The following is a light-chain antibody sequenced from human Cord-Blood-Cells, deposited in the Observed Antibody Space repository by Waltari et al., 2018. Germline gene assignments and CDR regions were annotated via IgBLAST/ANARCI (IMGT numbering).Light chain of an antibody. CDR1: QSISSY. Sequence: DIQMTQSQSSLPASVGDRVTITCRASQSISSYLNWYQQKPGKAPKLLIYAASSLQSGVPSRFSGSGSGTDFTLTISSLQPEDFATYYCQQSYSTPFTFGPGTKVDIK. J-gene: IGKJ3*01. CDR2: AAS. V-gene: IGKV1-39*01. CDR3: QQSYSTPFT.